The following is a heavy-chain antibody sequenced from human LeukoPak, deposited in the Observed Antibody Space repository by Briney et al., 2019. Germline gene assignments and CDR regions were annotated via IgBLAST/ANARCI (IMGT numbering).Heavy chain of an antibody. J-gene: IGHJ6*02. D-gene: IGHD3-22*01. V-gene: IGHV3-48*03. CDR3: ARAMYYYDSSGYYYWAYYYYGMDV. CDR2: ISSSGGTI. Sequence: GGSLRLSCAASGFTFSSYEMNWVRQAPGKGLEWVSYISSSGGTIYYADSVKGRFTISRDNAKNSLYLQMNSLRAEDTAVYYCARAMYYYDSSGYYYWAYYYYGMDVWGQGTTVTVSS. CDR1: GFTFSSYE.